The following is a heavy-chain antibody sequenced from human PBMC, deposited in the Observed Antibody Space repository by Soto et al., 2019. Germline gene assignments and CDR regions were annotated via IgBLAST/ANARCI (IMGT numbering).Heavy chain of an antibody. D-gene: IGHD2-2*01. CDR2: ISAYNGNT. J-gene: IGHJ5*02. CDR3: ARDIVVVPAAMVNWFDP. V-gene: IGHV1-18*04. CDR1: GYTFTSYG. Sequence: QVQLVQSGAEVKKPGASVKVSCKASGYTFTSYGISWVRQAPGQGLECMGWISAYNGNTNYAQKLQGRVTMTTDTSTNTAYMELRSLRSDDTAVYYCARDIVVVPAAMVNWFDPWGQGTLVTVSS.